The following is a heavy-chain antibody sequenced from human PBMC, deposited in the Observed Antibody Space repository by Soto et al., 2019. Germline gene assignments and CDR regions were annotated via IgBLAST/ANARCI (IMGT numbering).Heavy chain of an antibody. Sequence: QITLKESGPTLVKPTQTLTLTCTFSGFSLSTSGVGVGWIRQPPGKALEWLALIYWDDDKRYSPSLKSRLTITKDTSKNQVVLTMTNMDPVDTATYYCARAYCYGWVFDYWGQGTLGTVSS. CDR3: ARAYCYGWVFDY. D-gene: IGHD5-18*01. CDR2: IYWDDDK. J-gene: IGHJ4*02. V-gene: IGHV2-5*02. CDR1: GFSLSTSGVG.